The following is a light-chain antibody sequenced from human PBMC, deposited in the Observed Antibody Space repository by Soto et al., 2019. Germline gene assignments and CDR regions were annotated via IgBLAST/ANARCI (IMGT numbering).Light chain of an antibody. CDR1: QSISSW. Sequence: DIRMTKSPSTLSASVGDRVTITCRASQSISSWLAWYQQKPGKAPKLLIYDAASVESGVPSRFSGSGSGTEFILTISSLQPDEFATYYCQQYNRYLGTFGQGSKVEI. CDR3: QQYNRYLGT. V-gene: IGKV1-5*01. J-gene: IGKJ1*01. CDR2: DAA.